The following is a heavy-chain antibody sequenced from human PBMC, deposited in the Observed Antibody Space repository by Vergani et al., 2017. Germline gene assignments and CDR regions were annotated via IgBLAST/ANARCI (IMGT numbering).Heavy chain of an antibody. Sequence: QVQLVQSGAEVKKPGASVKVSCKASGYTFTGYYMHWVRQAPGQGLEWMGWISAYNGNTNYAQKFQGRVTITADESTSTAYMELSSLRSEDTAVYYCAKDRQQLVYYFDYWGQGTLVTVSS. D-gene: IGHD6-13*01. CDR3: AKDRQQLVYYFDY. V-gene: IGHV1-18*04. J-gene: IGHJ4*02. CDR2: ISAYNGNT. CDR1: GYTFTGYY.